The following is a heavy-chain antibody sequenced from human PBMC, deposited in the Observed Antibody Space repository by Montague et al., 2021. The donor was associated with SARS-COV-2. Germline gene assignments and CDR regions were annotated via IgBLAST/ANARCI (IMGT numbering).Heavy chain of an antibody. CDR3: ARDHPYFDSGGFLDY. D-gene: IGHD3-9*01. J-gene: IGHJ4*02. CDR1: GFTFNSYA. CDR2: ISYDGSNK. Sequence: SLRLSCAASGFTFNSYAMHWVRQAPGKGLEWVAVISYDGSNKYYADSVKGRFTISRDNSKNTLYLQMNSLRAEDTAVYYCARDHPYFDSGGFLDYWGQRTLVTVPS. V-gene: IGHV3-30-3*01.